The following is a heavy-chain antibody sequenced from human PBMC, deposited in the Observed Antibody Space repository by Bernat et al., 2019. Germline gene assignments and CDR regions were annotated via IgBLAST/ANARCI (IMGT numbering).Heavy chain of an antibody. V-gene: IGHV3-23*01. CDR1: EFTFSYYA. J-gene: IGHJ6*03. CDR2: IGDSATST. Sequence: EVQLLESGGGLVQPGGSLRLSCVASEFTFSYYAMSWVRQAPGKGLEWVSAIGDSATSTYYADSLKGRFTVSRDNSKSTLYLQMNSLRAEDTAVYYCARGTSTSAPYMDVWGKGTTVTVSS. CDR3: ARGTSTSAPYMDV.